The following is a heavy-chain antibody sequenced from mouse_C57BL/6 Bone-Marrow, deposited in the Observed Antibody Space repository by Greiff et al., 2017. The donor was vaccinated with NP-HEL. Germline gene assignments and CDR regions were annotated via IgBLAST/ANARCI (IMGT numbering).Heavy chain of an antibody. CDR3: ARNSNPFAY. Sequence: EVMLVGSGGGLLKPGGSLKLSFAASGFPFSDYGMPWVRQAPEKGLEWVAYISSGSSTIYDADTGKGRFTISRDNAKNTLFLQMTSLRSEDTAMYYCARNSNPFAYWGQGTLVTVSA. CDR1: GFPFSDYG. V-gene: IGHV5-17*01. D-gene: IGHD4-1*01. CDR2: ISSGSSTI. J-gene: IGHJ3*01.